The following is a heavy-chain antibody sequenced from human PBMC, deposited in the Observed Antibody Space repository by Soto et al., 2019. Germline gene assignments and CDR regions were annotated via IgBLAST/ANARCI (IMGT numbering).Heavy chain of an antibody. CDR2: LYHSGST. Sequence: QVQLQESGPGLVKPSGTLSLTCAVSGGSISSGDWWSWVRQPPGKGLEWIGELYHSGSTNYNPSLKSRVTISVDKSKNQFSLKLISVTAADTAVYYCARHQLWFGEFMFDPWGQGTLVTVSS. J-gene: IGHJ5*02. V-gene: IGHV4-4*02. CDR1: GGSISSGDW. D-gene: IGHD3-10*01. CDR3: ARHQLWFGEFMFDP.